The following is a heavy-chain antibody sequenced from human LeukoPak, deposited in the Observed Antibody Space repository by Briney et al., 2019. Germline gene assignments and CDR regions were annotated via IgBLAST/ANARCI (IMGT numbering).Heavy chain of an antibody. CDR3: ASRHSSGWFY. CDR2: IYYSGST. Sequence: KPSETLSLTCTVSGGSISSYYWSWIRQPPGKGLEWIGSIYYSGSTYYNPSLKSRVTISVDTSKNQFSLKLSSVTAADTAAYYCASRHSSGWFYWGQGTLVTVSS. CDR1: GGSISSYY. J-gene: IGHJ4*02. V-gene: IGHV4-39*01. D-gene: IGHD6-19*01.